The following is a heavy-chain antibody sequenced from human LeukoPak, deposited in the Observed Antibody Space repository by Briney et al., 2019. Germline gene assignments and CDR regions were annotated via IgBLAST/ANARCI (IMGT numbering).Heavy chain of an antibody. J-gene: IGHJ5*02. CDR1: GYSFTNYW. Sequence: GESLKISCKGSGYSFTNYWIGWVRQVPGKGLEWMAIIYPGDSNIRVSPSFQGHISMSVDKSISTAYLQWSSLKASDTAMYYCARLVDNIVVPDIPRGWFDTWGQGTLVTVSS. CDR2: IYPGDSNI. D-gene: IGHD2-2*01. V-gene: IGHV5-51*01. CDR3: ARLVDNIVVPDIPRGWFDT.